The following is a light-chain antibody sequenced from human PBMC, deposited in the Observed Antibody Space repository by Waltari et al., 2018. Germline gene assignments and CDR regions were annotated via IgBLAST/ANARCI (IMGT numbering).Light chain of an antibody. J-gene: IGLJ3*02. CDR2: GGN. V-gene: IGLV1-47*01. Sequence: QSVLTQPPSASGNPGQTVTISCSGGNSNIGSNSVDWYQQFPGTAPKLLIYGGNRRPSGVPDRFSGSKSGTSASRAISGLRSEDEADYYCATWDESLNGVVIGGGTKLSVL. CDR3: ATWDESLNGVV. CDR1: NSNIGSNS.